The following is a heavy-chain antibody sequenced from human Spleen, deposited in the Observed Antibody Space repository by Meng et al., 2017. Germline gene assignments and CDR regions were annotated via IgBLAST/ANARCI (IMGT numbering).Heavy chain of an antibody. CDR1: GYSISSGYY. D-gene: IGHD5-24*01. Sequence: SETLSLTCAVSGYSISSGYYCGWIRQPPGKGLEWIGSIYHSGSTYNNPSLKSRVTISVDTSKNQFSLKLSSVTAADTAVYYVARGRDGYNLVYFAYWGQGTLVTVSS. CDR3: ARGRDGYNLVYFAY. V-gene: IGHV4-38-2*01. J-gene: IGHJ4*02. CDR2: IYHSGST.